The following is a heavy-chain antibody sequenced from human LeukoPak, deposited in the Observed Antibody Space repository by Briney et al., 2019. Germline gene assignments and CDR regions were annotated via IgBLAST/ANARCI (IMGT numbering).Heavy chain of an antibody. CDR3: ARHILDEYTTANWFDP. CDR1: GGSFSGYY. Sequence: SETLSLTCAVYGGSFSGYYWSWIRQPPGKGLEWIGSLDYRGSTYYNPSLKSRVTISVDTSRSQFSLKLSSVTAADTAIYYCARHILDEYTTANWFDPWGQGTLVTVSS. J-gene: IGHJ5*02. D-gene: IGHD6-6*01. V-gene: IGHV4-34*01. CDR2: LDYRGST.